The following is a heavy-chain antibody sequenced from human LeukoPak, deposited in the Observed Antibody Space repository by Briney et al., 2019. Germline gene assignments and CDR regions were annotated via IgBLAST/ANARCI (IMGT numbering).Heavy chain of an antibody. CDR3: ARNKKGYYYGSGSYYKV. J-gene: IGHJ4*02. V-gene: IGHV4-34*01. D-gene: IGHD3-10*01. CDR2: INQSGKT. CDR1: GGSFSDYY. Sequence: PSETLSLTCGVYGGSFSDYYWTWIRQPPGKGLEWIGEINQSGKTNYNPSLKSRVTISVDTSKNQFSLKLSSVTAADTAVYYCARNKKGYYYGSGSYYKVWGQGTLVTVSS.